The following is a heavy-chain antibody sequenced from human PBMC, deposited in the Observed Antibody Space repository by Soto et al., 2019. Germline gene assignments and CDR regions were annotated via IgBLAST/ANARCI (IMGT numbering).Heavy chain of an antibody. CDR2: INAGNGGT. CDR3: ARDLGGWPDY. Sequence: GASVKVSCKASGYTFANYGIHWVRQAPGQRLEWMGWINAGNGGTKYSENFQGRVTITRDTSASTAYMELSSLRSEDTAVYYCARDLGGWPDYWGQGTLVTVSS. CDR1: GYTFANYG. J-gene: IGHJ4*02. V-gene: IGHV1-3*01. D-gene: IGHD6-19*01.